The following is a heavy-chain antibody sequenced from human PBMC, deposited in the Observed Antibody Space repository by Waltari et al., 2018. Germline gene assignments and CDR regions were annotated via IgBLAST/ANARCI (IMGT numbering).Heavy chain of an antibody. V-gene: IGHV4-59*01. CDR3: ARESPMYYYDSSGYYPTYYFDY. Sequence: IGYIYYSGSTNYNPSLKGRVTISVDTSKNQFSLKLSSVTAADTAVYYCARESPMYYYDSSGYYPTYYFDYWGQGTLVTVSS. CDR2: IYYSGST. J-gene: IGHJ4*02. D-gene: IGHD3-22*01.